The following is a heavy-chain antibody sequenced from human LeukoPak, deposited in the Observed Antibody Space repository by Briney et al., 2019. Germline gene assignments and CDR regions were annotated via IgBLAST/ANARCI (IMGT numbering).Heavy chain of an antibody. D-gene: IGHD6-13*01. CDR1: EFTFSRYA. CDR3: ARGYSSSWLGYFDY. J-gene: IGHJ4*02. Sequence: GGSLRLSCAASEFTFSRYAMSWVRQAPGKGLEWVAVVSSDGTIKYNADSVKGRFTISRDTSKNTVYLQMNSLGAEDTAFYYCARGYSSSWLGYFDYWGQGTLVTVSS. CDR2: VSSDGTIK. V-gene: IGHV3-30*03.